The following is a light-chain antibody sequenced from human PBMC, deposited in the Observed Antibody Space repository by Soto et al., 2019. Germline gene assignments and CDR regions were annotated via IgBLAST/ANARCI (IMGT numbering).Light chain of an antibody. Sequence: QSVLTQPASVSGSPGQSITISCTGTSSDVGGSGLVSWYQFHPGKAPKLLIFEGFKRPSGVSNRFSGSKSGSTASLTISGLQAEDEADYYCGSWDSSLSAYVFGTGTKLTVL. J-gene: IGLJ1*01. CDR3: GSWDSSLSAYV. CDR1: SSDVGGSGL. CDR2: EGF. V-gene: IGLV2-23*01.